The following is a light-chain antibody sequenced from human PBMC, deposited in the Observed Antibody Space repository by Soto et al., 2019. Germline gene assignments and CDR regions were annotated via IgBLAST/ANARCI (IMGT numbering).Light chain of an antibody. CDR3: QRYNNWPLT. V-gene: IGKV3-15*01. CDR1: QSISRN. J-gene: IGKJ4*01. Sequence: EIVMTQSPATLSVSPGERASLSCRASQSISRNLAWYQHNPGQAPRLLIYAASTRATGIPARFSGSGSGTEFTLTISSLQSEDFAIYYCQRYNNWPLTFGGGTKVESK. CDR2: AAS.